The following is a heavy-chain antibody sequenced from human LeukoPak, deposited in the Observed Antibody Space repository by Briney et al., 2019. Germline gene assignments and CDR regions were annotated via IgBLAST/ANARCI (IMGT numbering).Heavy chain of an antibody. D-gene: IGHD4-11*01. CDR2: ISGNGGST. V-gene: IGHV3-23*01. CDR3: ARSVPDYTRFDY. J-gene: IGHJ4*02. Sequence: PGGSLRLSCAASGFTFSTYAMTWVRQAPGMGLEWVSAISGNGGSTYYADSVKGRFTISRDNSKNTLYLQMNSLRAEDTAIYYCARSVPDYTRFDYWGQGALVTVSS. CDR1: GFTFSTYA.